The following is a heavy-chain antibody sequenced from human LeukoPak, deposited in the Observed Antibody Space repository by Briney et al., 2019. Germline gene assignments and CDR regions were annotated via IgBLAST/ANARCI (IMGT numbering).Heavy chain of an antibody. Sequence: SETLSLTCAVSGGSFSGYYWSWIRQPPGKGLEWIGEINHSGSTNYNSSLKSRVTISVDTSKNQFSLKLSSVTAADTAVYYCARGYYGSGSHCCHMDVWGKGTTITVS. V-gene: IGHV4-34*01. CDR1: GGSFSGYY. CDR2: INHSGST. J-gene: IGHJ6*03. D-gene: IGHD3-10*01. CDR3: ARGYYGSGSHCCHMDV.